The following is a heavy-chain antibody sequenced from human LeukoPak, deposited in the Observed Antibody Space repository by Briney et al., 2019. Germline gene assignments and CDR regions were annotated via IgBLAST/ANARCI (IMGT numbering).Heavy chain of an antibody. D-gene: IGHD6-13*01. CDR2: ISSSGSTI. V-gene: IGHV3-48*03. CDR3: AKGGKEQQLPEEVVYFDH. CDR1: GFTFSSYE. J-gene: IGHJ4*02. Sequence: PGGSLRLSCAASGFTFSSYEMNWVRQAPGKGLEWVSYISSSGSTIYYADSVKGRFTISRDNAKNSLYLQMNSLRAEDTAVYYCAKGGKEQQLPEEVVYFDHWGQGTLVTVSS.